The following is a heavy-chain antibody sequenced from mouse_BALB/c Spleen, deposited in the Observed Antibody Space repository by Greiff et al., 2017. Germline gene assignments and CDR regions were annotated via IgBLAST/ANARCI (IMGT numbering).Heavy chain of an antibody. Sequence: EVKLMESGPELVKPGASVKMSCKASGYTFTSYVMHWVKQKPGQGLEWIGYINPYNDGTKYNEKFKGKATLTSDKSSSTAYMELSSLTSEDSAVYYCAREAGSSNWYFDVWGAGTTVTVSS. CDR2: INPYNDGT. J-gene: IGHJ1*01. CDR3: AREAGSSNWYFDV. D-gene: IGHD1-1*01. CDR1: GYTFTSYV. V-gene: IGHV1-14*01.